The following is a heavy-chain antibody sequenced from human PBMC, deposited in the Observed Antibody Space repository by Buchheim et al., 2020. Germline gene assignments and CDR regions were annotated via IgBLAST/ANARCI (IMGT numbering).Heavy chain of an antibody. CDR3: AREAPRVATIFDY. V-gene: IGHV4-59*01. J-gene: IGHJ4*02. Sequence: QVQLQESGPGLVKPSETLSLTCTVSSGSISSYYWSWIRQPPGKGLEWIGYIYYSGSTNYNPSLKSRVTISVDTSKNQFSLELSSVTAADTAVYYCAREAPRVATIFDYWGQGTL. D-gene: IGHD5-12*01. CDR2: IYYSGST. CDR1: SGSISSYY.